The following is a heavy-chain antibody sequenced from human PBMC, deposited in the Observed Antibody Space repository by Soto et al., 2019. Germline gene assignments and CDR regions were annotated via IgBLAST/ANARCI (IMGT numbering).Heavy chain of an antibody. V-gene: IGHV5-51*01. J-gene: IGHJ6*02. CDR2: IYPGDSDT. CDR1: GYRFTSYW. D-gene: IGHD1-26*01. CDR3: AAYSGSFYYGMDV. Sequence: GEPLQISCRPSGYRFTSYWGGWVRQLPGKGLEWMGIIYPGDSDTRYSPPLQGQVTTSADKPIRTAYLQWSSLKASDTAMHYCAAYSGSFYYGMDVWGQGTTVTVSS.